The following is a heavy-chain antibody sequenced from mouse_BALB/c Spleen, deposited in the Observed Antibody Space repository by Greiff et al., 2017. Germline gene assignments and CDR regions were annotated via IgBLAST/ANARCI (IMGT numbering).Heavy chain of an antibody. CDR2: INPSNGRT. Sequence: QVQLQQSGAELVKPGASVKLSCKASGYTFTSYWMHWVKQRPGQGLEWIGEINPSNGRTNYNEKFKSKATLTVDKSSSTAYMQLSSLTSEDSAVYYCARGGNYLDYWGQGTSVTVSS. V-gene: IGHV1S81*02. D-gene: IGHD2-1*01. CDR1: GYTFTSYW. CDR3: ARGGNYLDY. J-gene: IGHJ4*01.